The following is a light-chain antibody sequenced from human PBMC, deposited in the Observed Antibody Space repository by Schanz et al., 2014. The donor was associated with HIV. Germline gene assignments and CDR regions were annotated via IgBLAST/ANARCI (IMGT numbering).Light chain of an antibody. CDR1: QSISTY. CDR2: AAS. Sequence: DIQMTQSPSSLSASVGDRVTIACRASQSISTYLNWYQQKPGKPPKLLIYAASRLQNGVPSRFSGSGSGTDFTLTISSLQPEDFATYYCQQSYNTPHTFGQGTKLEIK. CDR3: QQSYNTPHT. J-gene: IGKJ2*01. V-gene: IGKV1-39*01.